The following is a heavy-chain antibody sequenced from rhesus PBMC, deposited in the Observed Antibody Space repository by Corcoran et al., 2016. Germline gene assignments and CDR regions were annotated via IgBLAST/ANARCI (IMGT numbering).Heavy chain of an antibody. V-gene: IGHV4-169*02. D-gene: IGHD5-24*01. J-gene: IGHJ4*01. CDR3: AREGRRYSNYFDY. CDR1: GGSISSSY. Sequence: QLQLQESGPGLVKPSETLSVTCAVSGGSISSSYWSWIRQAPGKGLEWIGYIYGSGSSTNYNPSIKSRVTLSVDTSKNQLSLKLSSVTTADTAVYYCAREGRRYSNYFDYWGQGVLVTVSS. CDR2: IYGSGSST.